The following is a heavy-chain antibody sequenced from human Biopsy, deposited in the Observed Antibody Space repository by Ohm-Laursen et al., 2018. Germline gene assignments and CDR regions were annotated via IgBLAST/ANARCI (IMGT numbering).Heavy chain of an antibody. CDR2: ILYRGST. Sequence: SETLSLTCTVSGGSISNNNYYWGWIRQPPGKGLEWIGSILYRGSTHYKPSLKSRVNISVDTSKNQFSLKLYSVTAADTAVYYCARDYDTSGYYYVSWGQGTLVTVSS. CDR1: GGSISNNNYY. CDR3: ARDYDTSGYYYVS. D-gene: IGHD3-22*01. V-gene: IGHV4-39*01. J-gene: IGHJ5*02.